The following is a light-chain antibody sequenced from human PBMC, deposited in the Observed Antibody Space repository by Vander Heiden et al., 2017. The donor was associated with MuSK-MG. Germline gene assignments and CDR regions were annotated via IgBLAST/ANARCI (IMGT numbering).Light chain of an antibody. CDR3: VLYMGSGIWV. CDR1: SGSVSTSYY. CDR2: NTN. V-gene: IGLV8-61*01. Sequence: QTVVTQEPPFSVSPGGTVTLTCGLSSGSVSTSYYPSWYQQTPGQAPRTLIYNTNTRSAAVPDRFSGSIRGNTAALTITGAKADDEADYYCVLYMGSGIWVFGGGTKLTVL. J-gene: IGLJ3*02.